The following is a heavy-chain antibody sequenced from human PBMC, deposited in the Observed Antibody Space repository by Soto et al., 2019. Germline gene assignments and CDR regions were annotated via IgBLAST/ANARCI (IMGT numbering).Heavy chain of an antibody. CDR2: ISYDGSNK. J-gene: IGHJ4*02. CDR3: ARDLEMATTSPKYY. D-gene: IGHD1-1*01. CDR1: GFTFSSYA. Sequence: QVQLVESGGGVVQPGRSLRLSCAASGFTFSSYAMHWVRQAPGKGLEWVAVISYDGSNKYYADSVKGRFTISRDNYKNTLNLQMNSLRAEDTAVYYCARDLEMATTSPKYYWGQGTLVTVSS. V-gene: IGHV3-30-3*01.